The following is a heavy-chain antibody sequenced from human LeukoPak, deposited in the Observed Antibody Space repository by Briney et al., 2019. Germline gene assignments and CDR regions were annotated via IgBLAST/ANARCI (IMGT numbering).Heavy chain of an antibody. CDR2: IYSDRST. Sequence: GGSLRLSCTASGFTINDNYMSWFRQAPGKGLEWVSIIYSDRSTYYPESVKGRFTISRDDSKNTLLLQMDSLRVEDTAIYYCARDSAFSSYSNWGQGALVTVSS. CDR1: GFTINDNY. D-gene: IGHD2-15*01. CDR3: ARDSAFSSYSN. V-gene: IGHV3-53*01. J-gene: IGHJ1*01.